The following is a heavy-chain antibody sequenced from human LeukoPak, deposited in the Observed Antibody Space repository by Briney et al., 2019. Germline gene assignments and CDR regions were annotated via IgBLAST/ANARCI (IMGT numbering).Heavy chain of an antibody. CDR2: INHSGST. J-gene: IGHJ3*02. V-gene: IGHV4-34*01. Sequence: SETLSLTCAVYGGSFNSYYWSWIGQSPGKGLEWIGEINHSGSTNYNPSLESRVTISVDRSKNQFSLKLSSVTAADTAVYYCAMPRMKGFDAFDTWGQGTMVTASS. CDR3: AMPRMKGFDAFDT. D-gene: IGHD2-15*01. CDR1: GGSFNSYY.